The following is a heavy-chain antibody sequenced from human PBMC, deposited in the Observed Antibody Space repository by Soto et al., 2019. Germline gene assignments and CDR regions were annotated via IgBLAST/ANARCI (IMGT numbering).Heavy chain of an antibody. V-gene: IGHV3-7*01. CDR3: ARRGLLRLDFDY. CDR2: INQDGSEK. CDR1: GFTFSSYW. D-gene: IGHD2-15*01. Sequence: EVQLVESGGGLVQPGGSLRLSCAASGFTFSSYWMSWVRQAPGKGLEWVANINQDGSEKYYVDSVKGRFTISRDNAKNSLYMQMNSLSAEDTAVYYCARRGLLRLDFDYWGNGTLVTVSS. J-gene: IGHJ4*01.